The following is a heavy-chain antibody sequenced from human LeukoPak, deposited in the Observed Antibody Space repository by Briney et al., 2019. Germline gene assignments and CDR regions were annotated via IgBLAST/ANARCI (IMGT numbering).Heavy chain of an antibody. CDR3: ATHYSGSYYEDAFDI. D-gene: IGHD1-26*01. J-gene: IGHJ3*02. Sequence: SETLSLTCTVSGGSISSYYWSWIRQPPGKGLEWIGYIYYSGSTNYNPSLKSRVTISVDTSKNQFSLKLSSVTAADTAVYYCATHYSGSYYEDAFDIWGQGTMVTVSS. V-gene: IGHV4-59*08. CDR1: GGSISSYY. CDR2: IYYSGST.